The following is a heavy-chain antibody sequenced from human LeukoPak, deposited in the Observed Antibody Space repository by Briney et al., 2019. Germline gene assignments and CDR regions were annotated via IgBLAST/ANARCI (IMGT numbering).Heavy chain of an antibody. CDR1: GFTFSSYG. D-gene: IGHD2-15*01. CDR2: IRYDGSNK. J-gene: IGHJ4*02. Sequence: GGSLRLSCAASGFTFSSYGMHWVRQAPGKGLEWAAFIRYDGSNKYYADSVKGRFTISRDNSKNTLYLQMNSLRVEDTAVYYCAKEDIVVVVAALGEVFDYWGQGTLVTVSS. CDR3: AKEDIVVVVAALGEVFDY. V-gene: IGHV3-30*02.